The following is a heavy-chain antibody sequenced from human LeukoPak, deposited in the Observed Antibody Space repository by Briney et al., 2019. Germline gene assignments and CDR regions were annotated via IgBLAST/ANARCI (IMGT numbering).Heavy chain of an antibody. V-gene: IGHV3-64D*06. CDR3: VKDAAAAGTASDY. CDR1: GFSFTTYS. J-gene: IGHJ4*02. D-gene: IGHD6-13*01. Sequence: PGGSLRLSCVASGFSFTTYSMHWVRQAPGKGLEYVSAISGNGGSTYYADSVKGRFTISRDNSKNTLYLQMSSLRAEDTAVYYCVKDAAAAGTASDYWGQGTLVTVSS. CDR2: ISGNGGST.